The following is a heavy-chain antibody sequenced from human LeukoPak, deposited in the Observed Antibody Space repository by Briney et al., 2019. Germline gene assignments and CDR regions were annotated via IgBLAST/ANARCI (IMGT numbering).Heavy chain of an antibody. CDR1: GYTFTTYY. J-gene: IGHJ4*02. Sequence: AASVNVSCKASGYTFTTYYMHRVRQAPGQGLEWMGIVNPSSGSTSYAQKFQGRVTMTRDTSTSTFYMELRSLKSEDTAVYYCARDGEYYDSSGSYFDYWGQGTLVTVSS. CDR3: ARDGEYYDSSGSYFDY. D-gene: IGHD3-22*01. V-gene: IGHV1-46*01. CDR2: VNPSSGST.